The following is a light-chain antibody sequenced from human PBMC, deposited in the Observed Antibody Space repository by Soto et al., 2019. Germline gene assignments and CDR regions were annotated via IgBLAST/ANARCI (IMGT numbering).Light chain of an antibody. CDR2: GSS. CDR1: QSVDTTF. CDR3: QQYMSSVT. V-gene: IGKV3-20*01. Sequence: EIVLTQSPGSLSLSPGQRATLSCRASQSVDTTFFAWYQKKPGQAPRLLIYGSSKGATVIPDWFSGSGSGTDFPLIISRLEAEDFAVYYCQQYMSSVTFGQGTKVEIK. J-gene: IGKJ1*01.